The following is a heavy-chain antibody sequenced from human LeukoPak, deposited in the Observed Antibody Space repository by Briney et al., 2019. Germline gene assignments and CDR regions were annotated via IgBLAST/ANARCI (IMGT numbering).Heavy chain of an antibody. CDR2: INPNSGGT. Sequence: ASVKVSCKTSGYTFTGYYMHWVRQAPGQGLEWMGWINPNSGGTNYAQKFQDRVSMIRDTSISTACMHLSRLRSDDTAVYYCARSPHILTGENFDYWGQGTLLTVSS. CDR1: GYTFTGYY. J-gene: IGHJ4*02. D-gene: IGHD3-9*01. V-gene: IGHV1-2*02. CDR3: ARSPHILTGENFDY.